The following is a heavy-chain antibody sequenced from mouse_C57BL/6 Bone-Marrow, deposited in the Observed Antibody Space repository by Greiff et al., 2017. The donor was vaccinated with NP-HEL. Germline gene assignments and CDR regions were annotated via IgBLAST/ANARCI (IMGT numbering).Heavy chain of an antibody. Sequence: EVKLQESGPGLVKPSQTVFLTCTVTGISITTGNYRWSWIRQFPGNKLEWIGYIYYSGTITYNPSLTSRTTITRDTPKNQFFLEMNSLTAEDTATYYCARDQSYYGSGYFDVWGTGTTVTVSS. J-gene: IGHJ1*03. V-gene: IGHV3-5*01. CDR3: ARDQSYYGSGYFDV. CDR1: GISITTGNYR. D-gene: IGHD1-1*01. CDR2: IYYSGTI.